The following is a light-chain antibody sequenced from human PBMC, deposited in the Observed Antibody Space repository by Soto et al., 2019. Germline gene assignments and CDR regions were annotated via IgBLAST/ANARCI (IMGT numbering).Light chain of an antibody. V-gene: IGKV3-20*01. J-gene: IGKJ1*01. Sequence: EIVLTQSPGTLSLSPGERAALSCRASQSVSSSYLAWYQQKPGQAPRLLIYGVSSRATGIPDRFSGSGSGTDFTLTISRLEPEDFAVYYCQHYGTSGTFGQGTKVEIK. CDR3: QHYGTSGT. CDR1: QSVSSSY. CDR2: GVS.